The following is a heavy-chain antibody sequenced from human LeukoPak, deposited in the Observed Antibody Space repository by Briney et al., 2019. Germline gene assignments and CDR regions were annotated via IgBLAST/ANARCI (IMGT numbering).Heavy chain of an antibody. CDR3: ARDSTPSRYYYYMDV. CDR2: IYTSGST. V-gene: IGHV4-4*08. CDR1: GASISSYY. Sequence: PSETLSLTCSVSGASISSYYWSWIRQPPGKGLEWIGYIYTSGSTNYNPSLKSRVTMSVDTSKNQFSLKLSSVTAADTAVYYCARDSTPSRYYYYMDVWGKGTTVTVSS. D-gene: IGHD2/OR15-2a*01. J-gene: IGHJ6*03.